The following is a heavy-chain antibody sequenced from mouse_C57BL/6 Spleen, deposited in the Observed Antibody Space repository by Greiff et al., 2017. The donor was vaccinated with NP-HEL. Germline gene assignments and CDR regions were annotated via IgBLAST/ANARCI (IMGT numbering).Heavy chain of an antibody. V-gene: IGHV3-1*01. J-gene: IGHJ1*03. Sequence: EVQLVESGPGMVKPSQSLSLTCTVTGYSITSGYDWHWIRHFPGNKLEWMGYISYSGSTNYNPSLKSRISITHDTSKNHFFLKLNSVTTEDTATYYCARALLLLLGYFDVWGTGTTVTVSS. CDR1: GYSITSGYD. CDR3: ARALLLLLGYFDV. D-gene: IGHD1-1*01. CDR2: ISYSGST.